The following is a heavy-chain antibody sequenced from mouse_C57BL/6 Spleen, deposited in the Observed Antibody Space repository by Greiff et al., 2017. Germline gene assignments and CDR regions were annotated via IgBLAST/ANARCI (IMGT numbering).Heavy chain of an antibody. J-gene: IGHJ2*01. D-gene: IGHD2-10*02. CDR1: GYAFSSSC. Sequence: VQLQQSGPELVKPGASVKISCKASGYAFSSSCMNWVKQRPGQGLEWIGRIYPGDGDTNYNGKFKGKATLTADKSSSTAYMQLSSLTSEDSAVXCCARAYGFHYWGQGTTLTVSA. V-gene: IGHV1-82*01. CDR3: ARAYGFHY. CDR2: IYPGDGDT.